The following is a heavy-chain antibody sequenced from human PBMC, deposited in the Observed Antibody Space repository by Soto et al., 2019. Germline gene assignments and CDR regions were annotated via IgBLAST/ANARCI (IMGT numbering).Heavy chain of an antibody. V-gene: IGHV3-33*01. CDR3: ARDGGCRDGYTVGCNWFDP. D-gene: IGHD5-12*01. CDR2: LGYVGSNK. CDR1: GFPLGGYA. J-gene: IGHJ5*02. Sequence: QVQLVESGGGVVQLGRSLSLSCAALGFPLGGYARTWDGQAPARGRGGGAVLGYVGSNKYYADSVKGRFTISRDNSKNTLYLQMNSLRAEDTAVYYCARDGGCRDGYTVGCNWFDPWGQGTLVTVSS.